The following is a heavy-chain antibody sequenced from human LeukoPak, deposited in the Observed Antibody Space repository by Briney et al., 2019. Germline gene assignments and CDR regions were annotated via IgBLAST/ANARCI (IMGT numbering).Heavy chain of an antibody. CDR1: GFTFSSYA. CDR2: ISGSGGRT. V-gene: IGHV3-23*01. Sequence: GGSLRLSCAASGFTFSSYAMCWVRQAPGQGMEWVSAISGSGGRTYYADSVKGRFTISRDNSKNTLYLQMNSLRAEDTAVYYCAKGSPWATGYFDSWGQGTLVTVSS. J-gene: IGHJ4*02. D-gene: IGHD1-26*01. CDR3: AKGSPWATGYFDS.